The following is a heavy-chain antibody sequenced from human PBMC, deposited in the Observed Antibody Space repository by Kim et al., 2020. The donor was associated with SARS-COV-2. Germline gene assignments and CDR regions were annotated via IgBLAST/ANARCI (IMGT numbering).Heavy chain of an antibody. V-gene: IGHV3-30*01. D-gene: IGHD1-1*01. Sequence: YANTTKGRFTISRENSKNTLYLQMTSLRADDTAVYYWATTTPPSYGMDVWGQGTTVTASS. CDR3: ATTTPPSYGMDV. J-gene: IGHJ6*02.